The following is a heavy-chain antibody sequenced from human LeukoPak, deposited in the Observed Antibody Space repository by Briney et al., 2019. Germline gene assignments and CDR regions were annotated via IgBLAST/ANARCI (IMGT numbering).Heavy chain of an antibody. V-gene: IGHV1-2*02. J-gene: IGHJ4*02. CDR2: INPNSGGT. D-gene: IGHD3-10*01. Sequence: ASVKVSCKASGYTFTGYYMHWVRQAPGQGLEWMGWINPNSGGTNYAQKFQGRITMTRDTSISTAYMELSRLRSDDTAVYYCARGNTMVRGVINFDYWGQGTLVTVSS. CDR3: ARGNTMVRGVINFDY. CDR1: GYTFTGYY.